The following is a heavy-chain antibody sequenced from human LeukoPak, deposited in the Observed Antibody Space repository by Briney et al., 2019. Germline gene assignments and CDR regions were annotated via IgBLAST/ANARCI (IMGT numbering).Heavy chain of an antibody. J-gene: IGHJ4*02. Sequence: KPSETLSLTCTVSGGSISNSNYYWGWIRQPPGKGLEWIGGAYYSGTTYYSPSLKSRVTISVDTSRNHFSLNLNSVTAADTAVYYRARHSSSAWYYYFDYWGQGSFVTVSS. V-gene: IGHV4-39*01. CDR3: ARHSSSAWYYYFDY. D-gene: IGHD6-19*01. CDR2: AYYSGTT. CDR1: GGSISNSNYY.